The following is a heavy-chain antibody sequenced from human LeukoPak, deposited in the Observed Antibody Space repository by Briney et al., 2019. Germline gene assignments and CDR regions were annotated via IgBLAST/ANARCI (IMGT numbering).Heavy chain of an antibody. CDR2: IRGSGGGT. CDR1: GFTFSNYG. D-gene: IGHD2-21*02. CDR3: VKARMPHCGTDCLES. J-gene: IGHJ4*02. V-gene: IGHV3-23*01. Sequence: GGSLGLSCAASGFTFSNYGMSWVRQAPGKGLEWVSVIRGSGGGTYYADSVKGRFTISRDNSKNTVYLQMNSLRAEDTAVYYCVKARMPHCGTDCLESWGQGTLVTVSS.